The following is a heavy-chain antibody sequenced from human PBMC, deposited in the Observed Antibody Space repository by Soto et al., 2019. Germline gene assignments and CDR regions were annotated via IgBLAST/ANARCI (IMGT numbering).Heavy chain of an antibody. CDR2: INPNSGAT. CDR1: GYTFTGYF. D-gene: IGHD3-3*01. CDR3: ARGGGTILAPLP. J-gene: IGHJ5*02. Sequence: ASVKISCKASGYTFTGYFIHWVRQAPRQGLEWVGYINPNSGATKYAPRFQGRVTMTSDTSIRTAYMDLSKLRSDDTAVYYCARGGGTILAPLPWGTGTLVTVSS. V-gene: IGHV1-2*02.